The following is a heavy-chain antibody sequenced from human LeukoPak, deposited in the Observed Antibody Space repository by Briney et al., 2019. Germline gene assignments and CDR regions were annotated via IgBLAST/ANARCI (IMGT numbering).Heavy chain of an antibody. J-gene: IGHJ4*02. CDR2: ISTSGDTT. V-gene: IGHV3-23*01. CDR3: AKAQCSTISCYTGFDY. D-gene: IGHD2-2*02. CDR1: GFTFSSCA. Sequence: PGGSLRLSCAASGFTFSSCAMTWVRQAPGRGLEWVSTISTSGDTTYYADSVKGRFVISRDNSKNTLNLQMDSLRAEDSAVYHCAKAQCSTISCYTGFDYWGQGTLVTVSS.